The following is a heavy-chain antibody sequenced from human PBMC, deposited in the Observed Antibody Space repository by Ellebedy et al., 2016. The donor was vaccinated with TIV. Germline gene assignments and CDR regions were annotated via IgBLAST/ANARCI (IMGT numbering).Heavy chain of an antibody. D-gene: IGHD5-12*01. CDR1: GRSISSYY. CDR3: ARDETYSGYDGWFDP. Sequence: MPGGSLRLSCTVSGRSISSYYWSWIRQPAGKGLEWIGRIYTSGSTNYNPSLKSRVTMSVDTSKSQFSLKLSSVTAADTAVYYCARDETYSGYDGWFDPWGQGTLVTVSS. V-gene: IGHV4-4*07. CDR2: IYTSGST. J-gene: IGHJ5*02.